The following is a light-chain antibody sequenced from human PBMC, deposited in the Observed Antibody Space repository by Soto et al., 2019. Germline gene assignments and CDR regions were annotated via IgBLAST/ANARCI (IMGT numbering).Light chain of an antibody. CDR2: EGS. V-gene: IGLV2-23*01. Sequence: QSVLTQPASVSGSPGQSITISCTGTNSDVGSYNLVSWYQQHPGKAPKLMIYEGSKRPSGVSNRFSGSKSGNTASLTISGLQAEDEADYYCCSYAGSSTFWVFGGGTKVTVL. J-gene: IGLJ3*02. CDR3: CSYAGSSTFWV. CDR1: NSDVGSYNL.